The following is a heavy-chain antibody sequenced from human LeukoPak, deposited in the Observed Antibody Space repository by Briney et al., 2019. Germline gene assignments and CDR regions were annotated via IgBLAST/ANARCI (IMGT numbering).Heavy chain of an antibody. V-gene: IGHV4-61*01. CDR2: TSYSGST. Sequence: SETLSLTCTVSGGSVSSSNYYWTWIRQPPGKGLEWIGYTSYSGSTNYNPSLKSRVTISVDTSKNQFSLKLSSVTAADTAMYYCARRVSGDYGHWFDPWGQGTLVTASS. J-gene: IGHJ5*02. D-gene: IGHD4-17*01. CDR1: GGSVSSSNYY. CDR3: ARRVSGDYGHWFDP.